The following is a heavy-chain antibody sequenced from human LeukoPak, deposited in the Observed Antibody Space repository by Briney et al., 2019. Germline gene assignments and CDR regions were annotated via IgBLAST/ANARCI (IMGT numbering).Heavy chain of an antibody. D-gene: IGHD4-23*01. CDR3: ATSAPSPGNS. CDR2: LNQDGSAM. V-gene: IGHV3-7*01. CDR1: GFTFSSYW. Sequence: GGSLRLSCAASGFTFSSYWMSWVRQAPGKGLEWVANLNQDGSAMYYVDSVKGRFTISRDNAKNSLYLQMSNLRVEDTAVYYCATSAPSPGNSWGQGTLIADPS. J-gene: IGHJ4*02.